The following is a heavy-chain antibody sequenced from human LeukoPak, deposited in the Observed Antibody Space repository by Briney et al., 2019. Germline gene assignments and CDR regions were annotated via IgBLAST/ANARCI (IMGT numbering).Heavy chain of an antibody. CDR1: GFTFSIYA. CDR2: ISATDSRP. CDR3: SKGPGGFWDY. J-gene: IGHJ4*02. D-gene: IGHD3-3*01. Sequence: GGSLRLSCAASGFTFSIYAMSWVRQAPGKGLEWVSAISATDSRPYYADSVKGRFTISRDNSKTTLYLQMNSLRADDSAVYYCSKGPGGFWDYWGQGTLVTVSS. V-gene: IGHV3-23*01.